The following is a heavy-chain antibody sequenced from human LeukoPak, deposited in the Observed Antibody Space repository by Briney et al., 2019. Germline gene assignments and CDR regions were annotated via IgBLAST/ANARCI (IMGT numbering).Heavy chain of an antibody. CDR3: AKPLGDYYDSSLFDS. CDR1: GFTFDDYA. Sequence: PGGSLRLSCAASGFTFDDYAMHWVRQAPGKGLEWVSGISWNSGSIGYADSVKGRFTISRDKSKNTLFLQMNSLRPEDTAVYYCAKPLGDYYDSSLFDSWGQGTLVTVSS. J-gene: IGHJ4*02. CDR2: ISWNSGSI. D-gene: IGHD3-22*01. V-gene: IGHV3-9*01.